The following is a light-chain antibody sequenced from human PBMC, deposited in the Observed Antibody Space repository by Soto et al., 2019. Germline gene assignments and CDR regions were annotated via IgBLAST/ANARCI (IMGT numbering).Light chain of an antibody. J-gene: IGLJ2*01. CDR1: SSDVGGYNY. Sequence: QSALTQPASVSGSPGQSITISCTGTSSDVGGYNYVSWYQQHPGNAPKLMIYDVSNRPSGISNRFSGSQSGNTASLTISGLKAEDEADYYCSSYTSSSTVVFGGGTKVTVL. V-gene: IGLV2-14*01. CDR3: SSYTSSSTVV. CDR2: DVS.